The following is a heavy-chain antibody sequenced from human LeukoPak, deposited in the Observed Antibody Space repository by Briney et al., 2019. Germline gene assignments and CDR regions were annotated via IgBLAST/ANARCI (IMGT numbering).Heavy chain of an antibody. CDR2: INHSGST. Sequence: SETLSLTCAAYGGSFSGYYWSWIRQPPGKGLEWIGEINHSGSTNYNPSLKSRVTISVDTSKNQFSLKLSSVTAADTAVYYCARGPLTTVTTHGAFDIWGQGTMVTVSS. CDR3: ARGPLTTVTTHGAFDI. V-gene: IGHV4-34*01. D-gene: IGHD4-17*01. CDR1: GGSFSGYY. J-gene: IGHJ3*02.